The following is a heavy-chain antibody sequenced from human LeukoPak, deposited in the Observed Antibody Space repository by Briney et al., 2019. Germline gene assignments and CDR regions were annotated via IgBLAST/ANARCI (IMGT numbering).Heavy chain of an antibody. Sequence: SETLSLTCTVSGGSISSGGYYWSWLRQHPGKGLEWIGYIYYSGSTYYNPSPKSRVTISVDTSKNQFSLKLSSVTAADTAVYYCARDPVDTAMVPAYYFDYWGQGTLVTVSS. V-gene: IGHV4-31*03. CDR3: ARDPVDTAMVPAYYFDY. CDR1: GGSISSGGYY. J-gene: IGHJ4*02. CDR2: IYYSGST. D-gene: IGHD5-18*01.